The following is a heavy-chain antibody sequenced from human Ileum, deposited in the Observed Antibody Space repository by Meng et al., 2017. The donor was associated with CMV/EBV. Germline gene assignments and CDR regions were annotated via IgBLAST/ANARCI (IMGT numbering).Heavy chain of an antibody. D-gene: IGHD3-3*01. J-gene: IGHJ4*02. CDR1: GFTVSSNY. Sequence: GESLKISCAASGFTVSSNYMSWVRQAPGKGLEWVSVIYSGGSTYYADSVKGRFTISRDNSKNTLYLQMNSLRAEDTAVYYCAREGHYDFWSGYYTGGDYWGQGTLVTVFS. CDR2: IYSGGST. V-gene: IGHV3-66*02. CDR3: AREGHYDFWSGYYTGGDY.